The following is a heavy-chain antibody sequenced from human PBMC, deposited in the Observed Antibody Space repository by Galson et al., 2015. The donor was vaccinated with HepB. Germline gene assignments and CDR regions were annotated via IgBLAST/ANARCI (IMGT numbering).Heavy chain of an antibody. CDR2: IRYDGSNK. Sequence: SLRLSCAASGFTFSSYGMHWVRQAPGKGLEWVAFIRYDGSNKYYADSVKGRFTISRDNSKNTLYLQMNSLRAEDTAVYYCAKDPTTITMVRGVPDYWGQGTLVTVSS. CDR3: AKDPTTITMVRGVPDY. CDR1: GFTFSSYG. D-gene: IGHD3-10*01. J-gene: IGHJ4*02. V-gene: IGHV3-30*02.